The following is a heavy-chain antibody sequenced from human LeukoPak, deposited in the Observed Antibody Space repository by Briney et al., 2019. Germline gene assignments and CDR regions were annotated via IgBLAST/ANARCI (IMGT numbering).Heavy chain of an antibody. D-gene: IGHD6-6*01. CDR1: GFTVSSNS. J-gene: IGHJ4*02. V-gene: IGHV3-53*01. Sequence: GGSLRLSCAASGFTVSSNSMSWVRQAPGKGLEWVSVIYSGGSTYYADSVKGRFAISRDNSKNTLYLQMNSLRAEDTAVYYCARARYSSSSGDYFDYWGQGTLVTVSS. CDR2: IYSGGST. CDR3: ARARYSSSSGDYFDY.